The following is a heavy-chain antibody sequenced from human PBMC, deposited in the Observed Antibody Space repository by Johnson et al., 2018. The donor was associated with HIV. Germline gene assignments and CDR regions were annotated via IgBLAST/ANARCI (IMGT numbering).Heavy chain of an antibody. CDR1: GFTVSSNY. D-gene: IGHD6-13*01. Sequence: MLLVESGGGLVQPGGSLRLSCAASGFTVSSNYMNWVHQAPGKGLEWVSVIYSGGSTYYADSVKGRFTISRDNSKNTVYLQMNSLRAEDTAVYYCARVGQLARTHAFDIWGQGTMVTVSS. J-gene: IGHJ3*02. V-gene: IGHV3-66*02. CDR2: IYSGGST. CDR3: ARVGQLARTHAFDI.